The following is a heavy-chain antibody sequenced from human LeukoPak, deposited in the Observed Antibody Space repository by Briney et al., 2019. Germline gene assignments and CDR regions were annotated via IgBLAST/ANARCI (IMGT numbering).Heavy chain of an antibody. V-gene: IGHV4-39*01. CDR1: GGSISSSSYY. CDR3: ASPVYDFWSGYDDGDDY. Sequence: SETLSLTCTVSGGSISSSSYYWVWIRQPPGKGLVWIGSIYYSGNTDCTPSLRSRVTISVAASKTQFSLKLSSVTAADTAVYYCASPVYDFWSGYDDGDDYWGPGTLVTVSS. J-gene: IGHJ4*02. D-gene: IGHD3-3*01. CDR2: IYYSGNT.